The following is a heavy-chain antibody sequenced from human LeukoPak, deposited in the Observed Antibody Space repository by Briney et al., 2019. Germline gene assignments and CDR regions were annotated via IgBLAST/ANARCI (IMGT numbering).Heavy chain of an antibody. CDR1: GGTFSSYA. D-gene: IGHD6-13*01. CDR3: ARAAAGPFDY. CDR2: MNPNSGNT. J-gene: IGHJ4*02. Sequence: ASVKVSCKASGGTFSSYAISWVRQAPGQGLEWMGWMNPNSGNTGYAQKFQGRVTITRNTSISTAYMELSSLRSEDTAVYYCARAAAGPFDYWGQGTLVTVSS. V-gene: IGHV1-8*03.